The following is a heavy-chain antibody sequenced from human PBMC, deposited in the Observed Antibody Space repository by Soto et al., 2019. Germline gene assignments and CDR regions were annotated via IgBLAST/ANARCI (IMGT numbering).Heavy chain of an antibody. V-gene: IGHV4-39*01. CDR3: ARHLIRYYDSSGYPSSHFDY. CDR1: GGSISSSSYY. D-gene: IGHD3-22*01. CDR2: IYYSGST. Sequence: SETLSVTCTVSGGSISSSSYYWGWIRQPPGKGLEWIGSIYYSGSTYYNPSLKSRVTISVDTSKNQFSLKLCSVTAADTAVYYCARHLIRYYDSSGYPSSHFDYWGQGTLVTVSS. J-gene: IGHJ4*02.